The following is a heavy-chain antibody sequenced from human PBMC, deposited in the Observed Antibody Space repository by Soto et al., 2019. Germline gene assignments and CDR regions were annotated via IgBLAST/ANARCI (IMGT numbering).Heavy chain of an antibody. CDR3: AKEWVYDSSGWSFDY. V-gene: IGHV3-30*18. CDR1: GFTFSSYG. CDR2: ISYDGSNK. J-gene: IGHJ4*02. D-gene: IGHD3-22*01. Sequence: QVQLVESGGGVVQPGRSLRLSCGASGFTFSSYGMHWVRQAPGKGLEWVAVISYDGSNKYYADSVKGRFTISRDNSKTTLYLQMHSLRAEDTAVYYCAKEWVYDSSGWSFDYWGQGTLVTASS.